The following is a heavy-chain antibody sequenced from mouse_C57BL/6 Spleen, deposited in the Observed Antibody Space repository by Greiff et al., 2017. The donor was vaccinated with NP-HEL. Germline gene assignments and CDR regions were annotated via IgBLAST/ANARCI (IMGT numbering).Heavy chain of an antibody. CDR2: IDPEDGDT. CDR1: GFNIKDYY. CDR3: TTGGLRRDFDY. J-gene: IGHJ2*01. V-gene: IGHV14-1*01. D-gene: IGHD2-4*01. Sequence: EVKLQQSGAELVRPGASVKLSCTASGFNIKDYYMHWVKQRPEQGLEWIGRIDPEDGDTEYAPKFQGKATMTADTSSNTAYLQLSSLTSEDTAVYYCTTGGLRRDFDYWGQGTTLTVSS.